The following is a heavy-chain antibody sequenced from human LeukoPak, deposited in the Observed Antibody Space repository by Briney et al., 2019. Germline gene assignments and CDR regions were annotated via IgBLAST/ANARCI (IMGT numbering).Heavy chain of an antibody. Sequence: GASVKVSCKASGYTFTSYYMHWVRQATGQGLEWMGWMNPNSGNTGYAQKFQGRVTMTRNTSISTAYMELSSLRSEDTAVYYCARGVLLWFGELLPWGQGTLVTVSS. D-gene: IGHD3-10*01. V-gene: IGHV1-8*02. CDR3: ARGVLLWFGELLP. J-gene: IGHJ4*02. CDR1: GYTFTSYY. CDR2: MNPNSGNT.